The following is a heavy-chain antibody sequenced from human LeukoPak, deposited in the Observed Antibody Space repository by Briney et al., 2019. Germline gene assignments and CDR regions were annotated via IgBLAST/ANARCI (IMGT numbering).Heavy chain of an antibody. D-gene: IGHD6-13*01. Sequence: GVSLRLSCAASGFTLSSYAMTRVRQAPGRGLEWVSSVDGGGGGTYYADSVKGRFTISRDNSKDTLYLQMNGLRAEDTAVYFCAKQSAGSAAWYSLHYDFWGQGTLVTVSS. J-gene: IGHJ4*02. CDR2: VDGGGGGT. V-gene: IGHV3-23*01. CDR1: GFTLSSYA. CDR3: AKQSAGSAAWYSLHYDF.